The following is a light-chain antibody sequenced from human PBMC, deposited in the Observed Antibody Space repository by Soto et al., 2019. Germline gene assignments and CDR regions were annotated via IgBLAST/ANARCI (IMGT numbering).Light chain of an antibody. Sequence: QLVLTQPPSASETPGQRVTISCSGSSSNIGRNTVNWYQQLPGTAPKLVIYSNNQRPSGVPDRFSGSKSGTSGSLAISGLQSEDEADYYCAAWDNSLSEYVFGTGTQLTVL. CDR3: AAWDNSLSEYV. CDR1: SSNIGRNT. J-gene: IGLJ1*01. CDR2: SNN. V-gene: IGLV1-44*01.